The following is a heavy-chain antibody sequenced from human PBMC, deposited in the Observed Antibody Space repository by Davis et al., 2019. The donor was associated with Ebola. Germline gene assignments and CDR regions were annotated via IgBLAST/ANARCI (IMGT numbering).Heavy chain of an antibody. Sequence: ASVKVSCKASGYTFTGYYMHWVRQAPGQGLEWMGWINPNSGGTNYAQKFQGRVTITADESTSTAYMELSSLRSEDTAVYYCAREPPGKLRFFDYWGQGTLVTVSS. CDR1: GYTFTGYY. CDR3: AREPPGKLRFFDY. D-gene: IGHD3-16*01. CDR2: INPNSGGT. J-gene: IGHJ4*02. V-gene: IGHV1-2*02.